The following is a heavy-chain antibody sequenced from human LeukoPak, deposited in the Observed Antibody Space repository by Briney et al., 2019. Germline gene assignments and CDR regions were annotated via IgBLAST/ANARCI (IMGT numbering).Heavy chain of an antibody. D-gene: IGHD3-10*01. CDR2: ISYDGSNK. CDR3: GRETQDYHGSGRYGDYFDY. Sequence: GRSLRLSCAASGFTFSSYAMHWVRQAPGKGLEWVAVISYDGSNKYYADSVKGRFTISRDNAKNSLYLQMNSLRAEDTAVYYCGRETQDYHGSGRYGDYFDYWGQGTLVTVSS. V-gene: IGHV3-30-3*01. CDR1: GFTFSSYA. J-gene: IGHJ4*02.